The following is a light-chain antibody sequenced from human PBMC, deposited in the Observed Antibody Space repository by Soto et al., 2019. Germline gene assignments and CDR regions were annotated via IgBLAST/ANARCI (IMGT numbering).Light chain of an antibody. J-gene: IGLJ1*01. V-gene: IGLV3-21*02. CDR1: NIGSKS. CDR2: NDR. CDR3: QLWVSSSHHFYA. Sequence: SYELTQPPSVSVAPGQTARITCGGDNIGSKSVHWYQQKQGQAPVLVVYNDRDRPSGIPERFSGSNSGNTATLTISRVEAGDEADYYCQLWVSSSHHFYAFGTGTKVTVL.